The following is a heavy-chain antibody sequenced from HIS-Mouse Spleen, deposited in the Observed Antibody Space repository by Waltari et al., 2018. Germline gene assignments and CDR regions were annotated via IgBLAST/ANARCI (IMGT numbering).Heavy chain of an antibody. D-gene: IGHD6-19*01. CDR1: GFSLSTSGMC. CDR2: IDWDDEK. V-gene: IGHV2-70*15. Sequence: QVTLRESGPALVKPTQTLTLTCTFSGFSLSTSGMCVSWIRQPPGKALEWLARIDWDDEKYYSTALKTRPTISRDTPKNQVVLTMTNMDPLDTATDYCARIAEGYTSGWYAFDYWGQGTLVTVSS. CDR3: ARIAEGYTSGWYAFDY. J-gene: IGHJ4*02.